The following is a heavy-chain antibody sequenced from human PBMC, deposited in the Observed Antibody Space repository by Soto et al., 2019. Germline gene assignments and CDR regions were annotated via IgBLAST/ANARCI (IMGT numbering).Heavy chain of an antibody. V-gene: IGHV3-13*01. Sequence: GGSLRLSCAASGFTFSSYDMHWVRQATGKGLEWVSAIGTAGDTYYPGSVKGRFTISRENAKNSLYLQMNSLRAGDTAVYYCARGGSIAVAGESNYYFDYWGQGTLVTVSS. CDR1: GFTFSSYD. J-gene: IGHJ4*02. CDR2: IGTAGDT. D-gene: IGHD6-19*01. CDR3: ARGGSIAVAGESNYYFDY.